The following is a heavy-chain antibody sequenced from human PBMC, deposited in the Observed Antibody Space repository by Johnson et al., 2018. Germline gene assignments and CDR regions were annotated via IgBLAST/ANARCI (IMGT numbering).Heavy chain of an antibody. D-gene: IGHD1-26*01. CDR2: IYSGGST. CDR1: GFTVSSNY. J-gene: IGHJ6*02. V-gene: IGHV3-53*01. CDR3: ARWGHSGSHSQYYYYYYGMDV. Sequence: EVQLVESGGGLIQPGGSLRLSCAASGFTVSSNYMSWVRQAPGKGLEWVSVIYSGGSTYYADSVKGRFTISRDNSKNTLYLKMNSLRAEDRAVYYGARWGHSGSHSQYYYYYYGMDVWGQGTTVTVSS.